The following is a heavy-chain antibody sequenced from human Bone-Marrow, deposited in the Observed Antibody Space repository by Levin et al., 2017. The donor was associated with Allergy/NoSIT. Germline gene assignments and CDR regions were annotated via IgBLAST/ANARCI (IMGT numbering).Heavy chain of an antibody. Sequence: LSLPCAASGFIFSRSAMNWVRQSPGKGLEWISSITSSGSYINYADSVKGRFTISRDNAKKSLYLQMSGLRGDDSAVYYCASGGGSYNYWGQGTLVTVSS. CDR3: ASGGGSYNY. CDR2: ITSSGSYI. CDR1: GFIFSRSA. V-gene: IGHV3-21*01. J-gene: IGHJ4*02. D-gene: IGHD1-26*01.